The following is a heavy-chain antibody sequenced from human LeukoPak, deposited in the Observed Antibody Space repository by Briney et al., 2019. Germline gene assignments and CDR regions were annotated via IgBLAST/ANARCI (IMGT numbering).Heavy chain of an antibody. CDR2: INYSGRT. Sequence: SETLSLTCTASGGSIRTYYWSWIRQPPGKGPEWVASINYSGRTKYNPSVQRRVTISLDTSKNLTSLQLISMTAADTAAYYCARLVDYDNSGDPDIFDIWGQGTTVIVSS. D-gene: IGHD3-22*01. V-gene: IGHV4-59*01. CDR1: GGSIRTYY. CDR3: ARLVDYDNSGDPDIFDI. J-gene: IGHJ3*02.